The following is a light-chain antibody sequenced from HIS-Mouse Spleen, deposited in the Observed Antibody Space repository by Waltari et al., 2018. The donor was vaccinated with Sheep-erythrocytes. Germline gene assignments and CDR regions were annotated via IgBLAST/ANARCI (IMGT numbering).Light chain of an antibody. V-gene: IGLV2-23*01. J-gene: IGLJ3*02. CDR2: EGS. CDR3: CSYAGSSTPWV. Sequence: QSALTQPASLSGSPGQSITISCTGISSDVGGYNLVPWYQQHPGKAPTLMMYEGSKRPSGVSTRVSGSRSSNTASLTITGRQAEDEADYYCCSYAGSSTPWVFGGGTKLTVL. CDR1: SSDVGGYNL.